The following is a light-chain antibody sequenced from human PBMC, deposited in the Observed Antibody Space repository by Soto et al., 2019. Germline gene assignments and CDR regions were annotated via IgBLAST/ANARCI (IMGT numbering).Light chain of an antibody. CDR1: QDITTW. V-gene: IGKV1-12*01. CDR2: AAS. CDR3: QRSDNFPLT. Sequence: DIQMTQSPSTVSASVGDRVTITCRASQDITTWLAWYQQKPGKAPKLLIYAASNLQSGNQSRFSGSGSGTDFTLTISSLQPEDFATYYCQRSDNFPLTFGGGTNVEIK. J-gene: IGKJ4*01.